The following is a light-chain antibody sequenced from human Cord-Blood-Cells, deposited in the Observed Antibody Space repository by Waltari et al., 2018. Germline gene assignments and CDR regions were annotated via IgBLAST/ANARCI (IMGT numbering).Light chain of an antibody. CDR1: SSDVGSYNL. Sequence: QSALTPPASVSGSPGQSTTISCTGTSSDVGSYNLVSWYQQHPGKAPKLMIYEGSKRPSVVSNRFSGSKSGNTASLTISGLQAEDEADYYCCSYAGSSTYVFGTGTKVTVL. J-gene: IGLJ1*01. CDR2: EGS. V-gene: IGLV2-23*01. CDR3: CSYAGSSTYV.